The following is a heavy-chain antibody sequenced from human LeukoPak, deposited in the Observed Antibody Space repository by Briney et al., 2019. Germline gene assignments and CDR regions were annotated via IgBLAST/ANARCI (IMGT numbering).Heavy chain of an antibody. CDR2: ISGSGGST. D-gene: IGHD3-22*01. J-gene: IGHJ5*02. Sequence: GGSLRLSCAASGFTFSSYAMSWVRQAPGKGLEWVSAISGSGGSTYYADSVKGRFTISRDNSKNTLYLQMNSLRAEDTAVYYCAKDGFLSYYDSSGYYLGVNWFDPWGQGTLVTVSS. CDR1: GFTFSSYA. V-gene: IGHV3-23*01. CDR3: AKDGFLSYYDSSGYYLGVNWFDP.